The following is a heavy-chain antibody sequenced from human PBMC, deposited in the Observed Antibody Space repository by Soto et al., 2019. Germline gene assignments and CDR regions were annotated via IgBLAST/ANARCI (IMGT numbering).Heavy chain of an antibody. CDR2: TYYRSKWYN. V-gene: IGHV6-1*01. Sequence: QSPTLSLTCAISGDSVSSNSAAWNWIRQSPSRGLEWLGRTYYRSKWYNDYAVSVKSRITINPDTSKNQFSLQLNSVTPEDTAVYYCAKESGGAYSSSWYEDWFDPWGQGTLVTVSS. J-gene: IGHJ5*02. CDR3: AKESGGAYSSSWYEDWFDP. D-gene: IGHD6-13*01. CDR1: GDSVSSNSAA.